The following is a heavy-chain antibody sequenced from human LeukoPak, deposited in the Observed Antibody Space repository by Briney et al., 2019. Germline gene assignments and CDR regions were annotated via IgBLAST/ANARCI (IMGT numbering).Heavy chain of an antibody. CDR3: ARGRRF. J-gene: IGHJ4*02. CDR1: GRSFSGYY. CDR2: INHSGST. V-gene: IGHV4-34*01. Sequence: SETLSLTCAVYGRSFSGYYWSWIRQPPGKGLEWIGEINHSGSTNYNPSLKSRVTISVDTSKNQFSLKLSSVTAADTAVYYCARGRRFWGQGTLVTVSS.